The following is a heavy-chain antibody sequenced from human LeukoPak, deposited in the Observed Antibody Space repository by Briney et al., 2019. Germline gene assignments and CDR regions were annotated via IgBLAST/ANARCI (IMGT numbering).Heavy chain of an antibody. D-gene: IGHD3-3*01. V-gene: IGHV4-39*07. Sequence: SETLSLTCTVSGGSISSSSYYWGWIRQPPGKGLEWIGSIYYSGSTYYNPSLKSRVTISVDTSKNQFSLKLSSVTAADTAVYYCARVEGYDFWSGGYFDYWGQGTLVTVSS. CDR1: GGSISSSSYY. CDR2: IYYSGST. J-gene: IGHJ4*02. CDR3: ARVEGYDFWSGGYFDY.